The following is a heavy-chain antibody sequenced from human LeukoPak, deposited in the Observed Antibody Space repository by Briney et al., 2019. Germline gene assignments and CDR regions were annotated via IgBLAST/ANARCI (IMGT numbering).Heavy chain of an antibody. Sequence: SVKVSCKASGGTFSSYAISWVRQAPGQGLEWMGGIIPIFGTANYAQKFQGRVTITADESTSTAYMELSSLRSEDTAVYYCAALTTPFEYSSSSGAFDIWGQGTMVTVSS. J-gene: IGHJ3*02. V-gene: IGHV1-69*13. CDR1: GGTFSSYA. D-gene: IGHD6-6*01. CDR2: IIPIFGTA. CDR3: AALTTPFEYSSSSGAFDI.